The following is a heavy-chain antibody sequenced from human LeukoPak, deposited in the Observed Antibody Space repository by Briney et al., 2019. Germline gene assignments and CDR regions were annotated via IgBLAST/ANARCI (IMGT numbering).Heavy chain of an antibody. V-gene: IGHV3-23*01. Sequence: PGGSLRLSCAASGFTLSNYAMSWVRQAPGKGLEWVSSITNSGGDTYYADSVKGRFTISRDKSKNTLYLQMNSLRADDTAVYYCARSKEDCCGSFDPWGQGTLVTVSS. D-gene: IGHD2-15*01. J-gene: IGHJ5*02. CDR1: GFTLSNYA. CDR3: ARSKEDCCGSFDP. CDR2: ITNSGGDT.